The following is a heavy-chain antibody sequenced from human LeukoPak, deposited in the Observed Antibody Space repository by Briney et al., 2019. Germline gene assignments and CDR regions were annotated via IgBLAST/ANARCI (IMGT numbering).Heavy chain of an antibody. V-gene: IGHV4-59*01. CDR1: GGSIRSYY. CDR2: IYYSGST. J-gene: IGHJ3*02. D-gene: IGHD6-13*01. Sequence: SETLSLTCTVSGGSIRSYYWSWIRQPPGKGLEWIGYIYYSGSTNYNPSLKSRVSISVDTSKNQFSLKLSSVTAADTAVYYCARGFYSGSLFHDAFDIWGQGTMVTVSS. CDR3: ARGFYSGSLFHDAFDI.